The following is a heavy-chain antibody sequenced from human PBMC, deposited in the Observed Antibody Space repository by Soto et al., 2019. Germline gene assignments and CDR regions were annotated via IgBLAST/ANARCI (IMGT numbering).Heavy chain of an antibody. CDR1: GGTFSSYA. V-gene: IGHV1-69*06. CDR3: ARDRGQLGDAFDI. J-gene: IGHJ3*02. CDR2: IIPIFGTA. Sequence: QVQLVQSGAEVQKPGASVKVSCKASGGTFSSYAISWVRRAAGQGLEWMGGIIPIFGTANYAQKFQGRVTITADKSTSTAYMELSSLRSEDTAVYYCARDRGQLGDAFDIWGQGTMVTVSS. D-gene: IGHD6-13*01.